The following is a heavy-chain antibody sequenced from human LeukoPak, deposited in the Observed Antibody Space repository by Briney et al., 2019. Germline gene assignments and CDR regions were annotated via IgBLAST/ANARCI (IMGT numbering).Heavy chain of an antibody. V-gene: IGHV4-34*01. CDR2: INHSGST. D-gene: IGHD3-10*01. CDR1: GGSFSGYY. J-gene: IGHJ6*02. Sequence: SETLSLTCAVYGGSFSGYYWSWIRQPPGKGLEWIGEINHSGSTNYNPSLKSRVTISVDTSKNQFSLKLSSVTAADTAVYYRARLDAYYYGSGSSGPTPYYYYGMDVWGQGTTVTVSS. CDR3: ARLDAYYYGSGSSGPTPYYYYGMDV.